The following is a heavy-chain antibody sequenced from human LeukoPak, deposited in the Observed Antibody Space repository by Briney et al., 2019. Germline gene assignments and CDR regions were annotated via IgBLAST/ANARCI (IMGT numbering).Heavy chain of an antibody. CDR3: ASIGYYCDSSGYYPAQ. CDR1: GYTFTSYD. D-gene: IGHD3-22*01. Sequence: GASVKVSCKASGYTFTSYDINWVRQATGQGLEWMGWMNPNSGNTGYAQKFQGRDTMTRNTSISTAYMELSSLRSEDTAVYYCASIGYYCDSSGYYPAQWGQGTLVTVSS. CDR2: MNPNSGNT. J-gene: IGHJ4*02. V-gene: IGHV1-8*01.